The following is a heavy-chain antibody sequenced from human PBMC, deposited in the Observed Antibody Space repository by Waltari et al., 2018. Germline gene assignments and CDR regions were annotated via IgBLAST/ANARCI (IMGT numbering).Heavy chain of an antibody. J-gene: IGHJ4*02. CDR3: ATSFRGKFDF. CDR2: ITDTGGST. Sequence: EVQLLESGGGLVQPGGSLRLSCAAAGFTFSKSGMTWVRQTPVKGLDWVATITDTGGSTFYADSVKGRFAISRDNSKNTLYLQMSSLRAGDTAVYYCATSFRGKFDFWGQGTLVTVSS. CDR1: GFTFSKSG. V-gene: IGHV3-23*01. D-gene: IGHD3-16*01.